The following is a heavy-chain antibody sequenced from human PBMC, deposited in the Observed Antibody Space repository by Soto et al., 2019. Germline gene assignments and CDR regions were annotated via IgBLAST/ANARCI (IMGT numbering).Heavy chain of an antibody. CDR1: GYTFTSYD. Sequence: ASVKVSCKASGYTFTSYDINWVRQATGQGLEWMGWMNPNSGNTGYAQKFQGRVTMTRNTSISTAYMELSSLRSEDTAVYYCARNALYCTNGVGSADAFDIWGQGTMVTVSS. V-gene: IGHV1-8*01. D-gene: IGHD2-8*01. CDR3: ARNALYCTNGVGSADAFDI. J-gene: IGHJ3*02. CDR2: MNPNSGNT.